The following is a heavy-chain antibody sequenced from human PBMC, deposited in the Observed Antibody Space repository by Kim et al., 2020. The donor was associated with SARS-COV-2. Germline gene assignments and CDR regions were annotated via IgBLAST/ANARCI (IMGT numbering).Heavy chain of an antibody. CDR3: ARGWVRYYDSSGWSWFDP. Sequence: GGSLRLSCAASGFTVSSNYMSWVRQAPGKGLEWVSVIYSGGSTYYADSVKGRFTISRDNSKNTLYLQMNSLRAEDTAVYYCARGWVRYYDSSGWSWFDPWGQGTLVTVSS. V-gene: IGHV3-53*01. CDR1: GFTVSSNY. D-gene: IGHD3-22*01. J-gene: IGHJ5*02. CDR2: IYSGGST.